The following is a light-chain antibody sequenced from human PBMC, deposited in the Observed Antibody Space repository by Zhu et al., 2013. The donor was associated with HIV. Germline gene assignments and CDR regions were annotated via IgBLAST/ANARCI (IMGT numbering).Light chain of an antibody. V-gene: IGKV3-20*01. CDR3: HQYGSSPPT. CDR2: GAS. Sequence: EIVMTQSPATLSVSPGKRATLSCRASQSVSSNLAWYQQRPGQAPRLLIFGASSRASGIPDRFSGSGSGTDFTLTISRLEPEDFAVYHCHQYGSSPPTFGQGTKVET. CDR1: QSVSSN. J-gene: IGKJ2*01.